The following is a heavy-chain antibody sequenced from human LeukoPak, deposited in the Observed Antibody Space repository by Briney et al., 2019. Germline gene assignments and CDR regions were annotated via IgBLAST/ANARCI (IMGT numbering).Heavy chain of an antibody. CDR1: GFTFSNYD. J-gene: IGHJ4*02. CDR2: IGTAADT. CDR3: ARGPIVGITETKGYFDY. Sequence: GGSLRLSCAASGFTFSNYDMHRVRQATGRGLEWVSSIGTAADTYYPGSVKGRFTISRENAKSSLYLQMNSLRAGDTAVYYCARGPIVGITETKGYFDYWGQGILVTVSS. D-gene: IGHD1-7*01. V-gene: IGHV3-13*01.